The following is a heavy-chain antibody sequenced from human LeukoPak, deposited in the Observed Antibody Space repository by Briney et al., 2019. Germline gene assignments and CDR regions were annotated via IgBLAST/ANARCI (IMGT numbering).Heavy chain of an antibody. V-gene: IGHV3-74*01. CDR3: ARVDSSSYNFDY. Sequence: PGGSLRLSCAASGFTFSSYWMHWVRQAPGKGLVWVSRINSDGSSTSYADSVKGRFTISRDNAKNTLYLQMNSLRAEDTAVYYCARVDSSSYNFDYWGQGTLVTVSS. D-gene: IGHD6-6*01. J-gene: IGHJ4*02. CDR2: INSDGSST. CDR1: GFTFSSYW.